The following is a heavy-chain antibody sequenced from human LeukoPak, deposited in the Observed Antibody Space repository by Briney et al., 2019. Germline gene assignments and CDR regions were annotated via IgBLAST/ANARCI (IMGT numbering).Heavy chain of an antibody. D-gene: IGHD3-3*01. J-gene: IGHJ5*02. CDR3: ARGSSGYYDFWSGLDWFDP. Sequence: SVKVSCKASGYTFTSYGISWVRQAPGQGLEWMGGIIPIFGTANYAQKFQGRVTITTDESTSTAYMELSSLRSEDTAVYYCARGSSGYYDFWSGLDWFDPWGQGTLVTVSS. V-gene: IGHV1-69*05. CDR2: IIPIFGTA. CDR1: GYTFTSYG.